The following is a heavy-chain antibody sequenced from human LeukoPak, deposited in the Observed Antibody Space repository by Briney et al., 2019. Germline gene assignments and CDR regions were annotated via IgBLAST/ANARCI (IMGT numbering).Heavy chain of an antibody. J-gene: IGHJ6*04. CDR3: ARPKKRGPRMDV. V-gene: IGHV4-34*01. CDR2: INHSGST. CDR1: GGSFSGYY. D-gene: IGHD3-10*01. Sequence: SETLSLTCAVYGGSFSGYYWSWIRQPPGKGLEWIGEINHSGSTNYNPSLKSRVTISVDTSKSQFSLKLSSVTAADTAVYYCARPKKRGPRMDVWGKGTTVTVSS.